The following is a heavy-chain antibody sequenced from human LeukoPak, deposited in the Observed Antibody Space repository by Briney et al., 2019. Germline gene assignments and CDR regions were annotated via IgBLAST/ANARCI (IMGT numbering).Heavy chain of an antibody. CDR3: AXXXXXKGKESWFDP. D-gene: IGHD3-10*01. CDR2: INPNSGGT. V-gene: IGHV1-2*02. CDR1: GYTFTGYY. Sequence: ASVKVSCKASGYTFTGYYMHWVRQAPGQGLEWMGWINPNSGGTNYAQKFQGRVTMTRDTSISTAYMELSRLRSDDTAVYYCAXXXXXKGKESWFDPWGQGTLVTV. J-gene: IGHJ5*02.